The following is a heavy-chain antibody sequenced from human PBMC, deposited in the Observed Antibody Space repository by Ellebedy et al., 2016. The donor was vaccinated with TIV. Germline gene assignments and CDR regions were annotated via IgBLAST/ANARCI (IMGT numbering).Heavy chain of an antibody. CDR2: ISYSGST. J-gene: IGHJ3*02. CDR1: GGSISPYY. V-gene: IGHV4-59*01. CDR3: ARVVWQQPVSYAFDI. D-gene: IGHD6-13*01. Sequence: MPSETLSLTCTVSGGSISPYYWSRIRQPSGKGLEWIGYISYSGSTNYNPSLKSRVTISVDTSKNQFSLRLSSVTAADTAVYYCARVVWQQPVSYAFDIWGQGTMVTVSS.